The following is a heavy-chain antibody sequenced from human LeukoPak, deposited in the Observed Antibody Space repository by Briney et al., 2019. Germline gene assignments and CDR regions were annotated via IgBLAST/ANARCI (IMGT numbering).Heavy chain of an antibody. J-gene: IGHJ6*02. Sequence: PGGSLRLSCAASGFTFDDYAMHWVRQAPGKGLEWVSGISWNSGSIGYADSVKGRFTISRDNAKNSLYLQMNSLRAEDTALYYCAKGVCSGGSCYEFWDGMDVWGQGTTVTVSS. CDR1: GFTFDDYA. CDR3: AKGVCSGGSCYEFWDGMDV. V-gene: IGHV3-9*01. CDR2: ISWNSGSI. D-gene: IGHD2-15*01.